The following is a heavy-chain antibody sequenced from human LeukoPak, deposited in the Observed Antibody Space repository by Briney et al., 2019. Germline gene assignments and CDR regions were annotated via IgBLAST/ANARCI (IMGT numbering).Heavy chain of an antibody. V-gene: IGHV3-9*01. Sequence: PGGSLRLSCAASGFTFDDYAMHWVRQAPGKGLEWVSGISWNSGSIGYADSVKGRFTISRDNAKNSLYLQMNSLRAEDTALYYCASRSDSSSGFDYWGQGTLVTVSS. J-gene: IGHJ4*02. CDR3: ASRSDSSSGFDY. CDR2: ISWNSGSI. CDR1: GFTFDDYA. D-gene: IGHD6-13*01.